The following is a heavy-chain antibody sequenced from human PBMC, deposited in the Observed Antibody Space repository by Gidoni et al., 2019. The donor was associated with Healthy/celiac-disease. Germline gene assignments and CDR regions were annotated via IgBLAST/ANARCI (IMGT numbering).Heavy chain of an antibody. J-gene: IGHJ4*02. Sequence: EVQLVESGGGLVKPGGSLRLSCAASGFTFSSYSMNWVRQAPGKGLGWVSSISSSSSYIYYADSVKGRFTISRDNAKNSLYLQMNSLRAEDTAVYYCARDQGPMAPLDYWGQGTLVTVSS. CDR2: ISSSSSYI. CDR3: ARDQGPMAPLDY. CDR1: GFTFSSYS. V-gene: IGHV3-21*01. D-gene: IGHD2-8*01.